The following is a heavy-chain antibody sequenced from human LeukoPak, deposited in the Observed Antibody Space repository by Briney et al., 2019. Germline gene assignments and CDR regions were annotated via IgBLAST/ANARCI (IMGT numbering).Heavy chain of an antibody. CDR1: GFTFSSYA. D-gene: IGHD6-6*01. CDR2: ISGSGGRT. Sequence: GGSLRLSCAASGFTFSSYAMTWVRQAPGKGLEWISAISGSGGRTYYVDSVKGRFTISRDNSKNTLYLQMDSLRAEDTAVFFCARNDYASSSGYDFWGQGTLVTVSS. J-gene: IGHJ4*02. V-gene: IGHV3-23*01. CDR3: ARNDYASSSGYDF.